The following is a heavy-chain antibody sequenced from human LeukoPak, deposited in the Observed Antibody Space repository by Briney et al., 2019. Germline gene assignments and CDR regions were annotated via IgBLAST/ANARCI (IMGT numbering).Heavy chain of an antibody. D-gene: IGHD2-2*01. V-gene: IGHV3-11*01. CDR1: GFTFSSYA. J-gene: IGHJ6*02. CDR3: ASPHLGYCSSTSCTARNYGMDV. CDR2: ISSSGSTI. Sequence: PGGSLRLSCAASGFTFSSYAMSWIRQAPGKGLEWVSYISSSGSTIYYADSVKGRFTISRDNAKNSLYLQMDSLRAEDTAVYYCASPHLGYCSSTSCTARNYGMDVWGQGTTVTVSS.